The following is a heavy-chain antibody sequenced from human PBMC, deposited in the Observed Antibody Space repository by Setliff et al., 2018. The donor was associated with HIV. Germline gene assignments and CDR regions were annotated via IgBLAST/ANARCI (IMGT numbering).Heavy chain of an antibody. J-gene: IGHJ6*02. D-gene: IGHD3-16*01. CDR2: ISDSGGST. Sequence: PGGSLRLSCAASGFTFRSYALSWVRQAPGKGLEWVSTISDSGGSTYYADSVKGRFTISRDKSKNTLYLQMNTLRAEDTAVYYCVKDNDYVWGSFSAASKGRYGMDVWGQGTTVTVSS. CDR1: GFTFRSYA. V-gene: IGHV3-23*01. CDR3: VKDNDYVWGSFSAASKGRYGMDV.